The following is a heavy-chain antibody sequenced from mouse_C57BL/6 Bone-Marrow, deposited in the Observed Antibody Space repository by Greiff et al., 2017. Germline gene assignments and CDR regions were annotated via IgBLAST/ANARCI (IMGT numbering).Heavy chain of an antibody. CDR2: ILPGSGST. CDR1: GYTFTGYW. CDR3: ARSTPLYYDYDEDAMDY. J-gene: IGHJ4*01. V-gene: IGHV1-9*01. D-gene: IGHD2-4*01. Sequence: VKLMESGAELMKPGASVKLSCKATGYTFTGYWIEWVKQRPGHGLEWIGEILPGSGSTNYNEKFKGKATFTADTSSSTAYMQLSSLTSEDSAVYYCARSTPLYYDYDEDAMDYWGQGTSVTVSS.